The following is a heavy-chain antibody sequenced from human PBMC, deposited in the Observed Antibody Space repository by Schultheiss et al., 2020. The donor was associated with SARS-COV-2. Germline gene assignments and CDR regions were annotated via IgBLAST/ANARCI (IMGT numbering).Heavy chain of an antibody. J-gene: IGHJ6*02. V-gene: IGHV3-23*01. D-gene: IGHD2-15*01. CDR3: ARSRRMGYCSGGSCYGRDYYGMDV. CDR1: GFTFSRNA. CDR2: VSGSGGST. Sequence: GGSLRLSCAASGFTFSRNAVNWVRQAPGKGLEWVSSVSGSGGSTYYADSVKGRFTISRENAKNSLYLQMNSLRAGDTAVYYCARSRRMGYCSGGSCYGRDYYGMDVWGQGTTVTVSS.